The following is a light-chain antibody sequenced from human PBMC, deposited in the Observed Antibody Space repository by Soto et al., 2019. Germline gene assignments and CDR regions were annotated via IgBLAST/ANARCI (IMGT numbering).Light chain of an antibody. J-gene: IGKJ4*01. Sequence: AIRMTQSPSSFSASTGDRVTITCRASQGISRHLAWYQLKPGKAPRLLIYTASYLESGVPSRLSGSGSGRDFTLTISSLQSDDFAVYYGQQYFSYPLTFGGGTKVEIK. CDR2: TAS. CDR1: QGISRH. V-gene: IGKV1-8*01. CDR3: QQYFSYPLT.